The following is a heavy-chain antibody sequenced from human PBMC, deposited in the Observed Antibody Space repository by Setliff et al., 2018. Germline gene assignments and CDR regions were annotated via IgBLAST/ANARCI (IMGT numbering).Heavy chain of an antibody. V-gene: IGHV4-30-4*08. CDR2: ICYTGTST. CDR3: ARARSNSGWYGFFDY. D-gene: IGHD6-19*01. CDR1: GDSINSGGVC. J-gene: IGHJ4*02. Sequence: SETLSLTCTVSGDSINSGGVCWTWIRQPPGRDLEWIGYICYTGTSTYYNPSVESRLSISVDRSMNQFSLRLNSVTAADTAVYYCARARSNSGWYGFFDYWGEGALVTVSS.